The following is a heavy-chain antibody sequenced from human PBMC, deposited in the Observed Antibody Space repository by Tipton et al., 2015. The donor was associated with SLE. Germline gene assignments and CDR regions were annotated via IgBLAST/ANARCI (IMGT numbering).Heavy chain of an antibody. V-gene: IGHV4-30-4*01. CDR2: IYYSGST. J-gene: IGHJ3*02. D-gene: IGHD3-16*01. CDR3: ARGADRGAFDI. Sequence: TLSLTCTVSGGSISSGDYYWSWIRQPPGKGLEWIGYIYYSGSTYYNPSLKSRVTISVDTSKNQFSLKLSSVTAADTAVYYCARGADRGAFDIWGQGTMVTGSS. CDR1: GGSISSGDYY.